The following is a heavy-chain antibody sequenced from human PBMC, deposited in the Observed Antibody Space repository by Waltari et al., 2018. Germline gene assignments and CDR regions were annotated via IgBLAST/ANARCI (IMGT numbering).Heavy chain of an antibody. V-gene: IGHV4-39*01. CDR2: VFYNGDT. J-gene: IGHJ3*01. D-gene: IGHD3-3*01. CDR1: GGSITSSQYY. Sequence: QVQLQESGPGLLKPSETLSLTCSVSGGSITSSQYYRGWIRQPPGKGLEWIGSVFYNGDTYYNPSLKSRVTVSVDTSKNQVSLKLSSVTAADTAVYYCTRASIFGVALDAFDLWGQGTMVSVSS. CDR3: TRASIFGVALDAFDL.